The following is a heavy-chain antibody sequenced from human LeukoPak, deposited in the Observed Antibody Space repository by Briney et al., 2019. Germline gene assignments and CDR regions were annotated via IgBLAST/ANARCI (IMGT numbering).Heavy chain of an antibody. D-gene: IGHD5-18*01. CDR1: GFTFSSYW. Sequence: PGGSLRLSCVASGFTFSSYWMSWVRQAPGKGLEWVANIKQDESEKYYVDSVKGRFTISRDNAKNSLYLQMNSLRAEDAAVYYCARVPFNGGYRRLDYWGQGTLVTVSS. CDR3: ARVPFNGGYRRLDY. CDR2: IKQDESEK. J-gene: IGHJ4*02. V-gene: IGHV3-7*01.